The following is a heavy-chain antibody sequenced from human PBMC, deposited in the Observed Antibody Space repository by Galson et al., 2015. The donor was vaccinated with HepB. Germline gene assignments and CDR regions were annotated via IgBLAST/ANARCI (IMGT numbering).Heavy chain of an antibody. D-gene: IGHD6-19*01. CDR2: INRDGSDI. CDR1: GFTFSNNW. Sequence: SLRLSCAASGFTFSNNWMTWVRQTPGKGLEWVASINRDGSDIKYVDSLRGRFTISRDNAKNTLYLEMNSLRAEDTATYYCAKRYAGYNSGWGTFDCWGQGTLVTVSS. CDR3: AKRYAGYNSGWGTFDC. J-gene: IGHJ4*02. V-gene: IGHV3-7*03.